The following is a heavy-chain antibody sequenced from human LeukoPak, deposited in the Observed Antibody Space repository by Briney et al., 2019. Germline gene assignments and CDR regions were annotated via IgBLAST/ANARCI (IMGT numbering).Heavy chain of an antibody. Sequence: SGPTLVNPTQTLTLTCTFSGFSLSTDGEGVGWIRQSPGKALEWLALIYWDDDKRYSPSLKSRLTITKDTSKNQVALTMTNMDPVDTATYYCTHIRTTVTTAWGQGTLVTVSS. J-gene: IGHJ5*02. CDR1: GFSLSTDGEG. D-gene: IGHD4-17*01. V-gene: IGHV2-5*02. CDR3: THIRTTVTTA. CDR2: IYWDDDK.